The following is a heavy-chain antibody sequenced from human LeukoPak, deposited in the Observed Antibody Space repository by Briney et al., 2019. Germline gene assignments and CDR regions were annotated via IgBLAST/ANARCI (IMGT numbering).Heavy chain of an antibody. Sequence: SETLSLTCTVSGGSISSYYWSWIRQPPGKGLEWIGEINHSGSTNYNPSLKSRVTISVDTSKNQFSLKLSSVTAADTAVYYCARGKSGSYSRRHAEYFQHWGQGTLVTVSS. J-gene: IGHJ1*01. CDR1: GGSISSYY. CDR2: INHSGST. D-gene: IGHD1-26*01. CDR3: ARGKSGSYSRRHAEYFQH. V-gene: IGHV4-34*01.